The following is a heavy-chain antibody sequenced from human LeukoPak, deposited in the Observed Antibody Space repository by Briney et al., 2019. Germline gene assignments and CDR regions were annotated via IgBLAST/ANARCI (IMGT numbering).Heavy chain of an antibody. D-gene: IGHD6-13*01. J-gene: IGHJ4*02. CDR2: ISAYNGNT. V-gene: IGHV1-18*04. CDR3: ARVGSDSSSWWSFRSTLYYFDY. Sequence: GASVKVSCKASGYTFPSYFMHWVRQAPGQGLEWMGWISAYNGNTNYAQKLQGRVTMTTDTSTSTAYMELRSLRSDDTAVYYCARVGSDSSSWWSFRSTLYYFDYWGQGTLVTVSS. CDR1: GYTFPSYF.